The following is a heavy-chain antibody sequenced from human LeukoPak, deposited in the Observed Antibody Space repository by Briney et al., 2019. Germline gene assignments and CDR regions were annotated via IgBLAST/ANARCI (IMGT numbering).Heavy chain of an antibody. CDR1: GYTFTSYY. CDR2: INPSGGST. D-gene: IGHD5-18*01. V-gene: IGHV1-46*01. CDR3: ARGDGAMVTIDY. J-gene: IGHJ4*02. Sequence: ASVKVSCKASGYTFTSYYIHWVRQAPGQGLEWMGIINPSGGSTNYAQKFQGRVTMTRDTSTSTVYMELSSLRSEDTAVYYCARGDGAMVTIDYWGQGSLVTVSS.